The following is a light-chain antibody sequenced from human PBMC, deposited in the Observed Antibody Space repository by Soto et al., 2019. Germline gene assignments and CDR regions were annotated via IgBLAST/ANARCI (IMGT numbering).Light chain of an antibody. Sequence: DIQMTQSPSTLSASVGDGVTITCRASQSIGSWLAWYQQKTGKAPKLLIYKATNLQSGVPSRFSGSGSGTDFSLTISSLQPVDSATYFCQHYNDFQYSFGPGTKLEI. V-gene: IGKV1-5*03. CDR3: QHYNDFQYS. CDR1: QSIGSW. J-gene: IGKJ2*01. CDR2: KAT.